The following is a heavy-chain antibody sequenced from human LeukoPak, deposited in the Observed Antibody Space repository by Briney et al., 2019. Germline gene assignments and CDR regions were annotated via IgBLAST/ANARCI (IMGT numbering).Heavy chain of an antibody. V-gene: IGHV3-73*01. D-gene: IGHD3-22*01. CDR3: TRQRTYYYDSSGYPADYGMDV. J-gene: IGHJ6*02. CDR1: GFTFSGSA. Sequence: GGSLRLSCAASGFTFSGSAMHWVRQASGKGLEWVGRIRSKANSYATAYAASVKGRFTTSRDDSKNTAYLQMNSLKTEDTAVYYCTRQRTYYYDSSGYPADYGMDVWGQGTTVTVSS. CDR2: IRSKANSYAT.